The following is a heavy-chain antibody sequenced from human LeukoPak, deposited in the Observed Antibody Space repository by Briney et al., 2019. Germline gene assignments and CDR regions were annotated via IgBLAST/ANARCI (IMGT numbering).Heavy chain of an antibody. CDR3: DGGTGWVSNLG. V-gene: IGHV3-7*03. D-gene: IGHD6-19*01. CDR1: GFSFSNYW. CDR2: IKQDGSEK. Sequence: GGSLRLSCAASGFSFSNYWMHWVRQPPGKGLEWVANIKQDGSEKYYVDSVKGRFTISRDNAKNSLYLQMNSLRAEDTGVYYCDGGTGWVSNLGGGQGTLVIVSS. J-gene: IGHJ4*02.